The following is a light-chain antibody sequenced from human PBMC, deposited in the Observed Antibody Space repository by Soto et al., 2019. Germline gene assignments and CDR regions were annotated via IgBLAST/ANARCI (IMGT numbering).Light chain of an antibody. J-gene: IGLJ3*02. CDR3: AAWDDSLNGWV. V-gene: IGLV2-14*01. CDR1: MRDVGAYNL. CDR2: EVR. Sequence: QSVLTQPASVSGSPGQSITISCAGTMRDVGAYNLVSWYQQHPGRAPQLIIYEVRNRPSGISFRFSGSKSGNTASLTISGLQSEDEADYYCAAWDDSLNGWVFGGGTKLTVL.